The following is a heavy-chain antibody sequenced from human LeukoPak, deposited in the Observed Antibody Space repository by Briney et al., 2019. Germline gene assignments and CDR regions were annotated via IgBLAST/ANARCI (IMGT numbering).Heavy chain of an antibody. D-gene: IGHD2-21*01. CDR3: ARDRPFIVVGSYMDV. CDR1: GFSFSSYW. CDR2: IKQDGSEK. Sequence: GGSLRLSCAGSGFSFSSYWMSWVRQAPGKGLEWVANIKQDGSEKYYVDSVKGRFTISRDNAKNSLSLQMNSLRAEDTAVYYCARDRPFIVVGSYMDVWGKGTTVTVSS. V-gene: IGHV3-7*01. J-gene: IGHJ6*03.